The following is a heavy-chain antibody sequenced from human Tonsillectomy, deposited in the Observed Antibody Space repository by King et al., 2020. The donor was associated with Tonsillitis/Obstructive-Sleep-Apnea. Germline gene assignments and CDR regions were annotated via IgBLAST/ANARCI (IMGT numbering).Heavy chain of an antibody. Sequence: QLQESGPGLVKPSETLSLTCNVSGGSISSYYWSWIRQPPGKGLEWIGYISDSGNTNYNPSLKSRVTLSVDTSKNQFSLKLNSVTATDTAVYYCARQQYQNYFDYWGQGTLVTVSS. J-gene: IGHJ4*02. D-gene: IGHD2-2*01. CDR1: GGSISSYY. CDR2: ISDSGNT. CDR3: ARQQYQNYFDY. V-gene: IGHV4-59*08.